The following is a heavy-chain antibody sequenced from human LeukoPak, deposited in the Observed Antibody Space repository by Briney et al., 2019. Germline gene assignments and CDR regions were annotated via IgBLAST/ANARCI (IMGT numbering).Heavy chain of an antibody. CDR3: ARDSSGYYSSHRKLDI. D-gene: IGHD3-22*01. CDR1: GGTFSSYA. J-gene: IGHJ3*02. CDR2: IIPIFGTA. V-gene: IGHV1-69*13. Sequence: SLKVSCKASGGTFSSYAISWVRQAPGEGLEWMGGIIPIFGTANYAQKFQGRVTITADESTSTAYMELSSLRSEDTAVYYCARDSSGYYSSHRKLDIWGQGTMVTVSS.